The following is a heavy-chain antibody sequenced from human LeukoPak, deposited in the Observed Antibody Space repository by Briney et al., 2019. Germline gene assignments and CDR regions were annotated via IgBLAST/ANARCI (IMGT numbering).Heavy chain of an antibody. V-gene: IGHV3-21*01. CDR1: GFIFSDHY. Sequence: GGSLRLSCGASGFIFSDHYMNWVRQAPGKGLEWVSSISSSSSYIYYADSVKGRFTISRDNAQNSLYLQMNSLRAEDTAVYYCAREGSSRYWGQGTLVTVSS. D-gene: IGHD1-26*01. CDR2: ISSSSSYI. J-gene: IGHJ4*02. CDR3: AREGSSRY.